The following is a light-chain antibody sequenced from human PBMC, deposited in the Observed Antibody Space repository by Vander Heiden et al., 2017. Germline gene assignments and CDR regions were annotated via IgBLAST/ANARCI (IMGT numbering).Light chain of an antibody. Sequence: DIVMTQSPLSLPVTPGGPASISCRSSQSLLHSNGYDYLDWYLQKPGQSPQLLIYLGSNRASGVPDRFSGSGSGTDFTLKISRVEAEDVGIYYCMQALQTPPWTFGQGTKLEIK. CDR3: MQALQTPPWT. V-gene: IGKV2-28*01. CDR1: QSLLHSNGYDY. J-gene: IGKJ2*02. CDR2: LGS.